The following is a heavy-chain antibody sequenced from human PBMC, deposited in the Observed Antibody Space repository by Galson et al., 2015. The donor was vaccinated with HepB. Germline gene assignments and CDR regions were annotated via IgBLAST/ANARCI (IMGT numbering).Heavy chain of an antibody. J-gene: IGHJ5*02. Sequence: LSLTCTVSGGSISSSSYYWGWIRQPPGKGLEWIGSIYYSGSTYYNPSLKSRVTISVDTSKNQFSLKLSSVTAADTAVYYCARQTSSWYNWFDPWGQGTLVTVSS. CDR1: GGSISSSSYY. CDR2: IYYSGST. D-gene: IGHD6-13*01. V-gene: IGHV4-39*01. CDR3: ARQTSSWYNWFDP.